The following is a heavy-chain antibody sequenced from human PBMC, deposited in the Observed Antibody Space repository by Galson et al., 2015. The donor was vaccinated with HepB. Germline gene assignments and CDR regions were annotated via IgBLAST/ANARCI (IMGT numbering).Heavy chain of an antibody. J-gene: IGHJ6*02. CDR1: GFTFSSYA. Sequence: SLRLSCAASGFTFSSYAMHWVRQAPGKGLEWVAVISYDGSNKYYADSVKGRFTISRDNSKNTLYLQMNSLRAEDTAVYYCARDLGDSSSWYYNYYYGMDVWGQGTTVTVSS. CDR2: ISYDGSNK. D-gene: IGHD6-13*01. V-gene: IGHV3-30-3*01. CDR3: ARDLGDSSSWYYNYYYGMDV.